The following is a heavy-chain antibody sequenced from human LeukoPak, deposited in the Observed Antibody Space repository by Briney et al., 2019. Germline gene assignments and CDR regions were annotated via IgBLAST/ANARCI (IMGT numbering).Heavy chain of an antibody. CDR3: ARDHAPGIAVAGTNYFDY. CDR2: IYYSGST. J-gene: IGHJ4*02. CDR1: GGSISSYY. V-gene: IGHV4-59*01. D-gene: IGHD6-19*01. Sequence: SEALSLTCTVSGGSISSYYWSWIRQPPGKGLEWIGYIYYSGSTNYNPSLKSRVTISVDTSKNQFSPKLSSVTAADTAVYYCARDHAPGIAVAGTNYFDYWGQGTLVTVSS.